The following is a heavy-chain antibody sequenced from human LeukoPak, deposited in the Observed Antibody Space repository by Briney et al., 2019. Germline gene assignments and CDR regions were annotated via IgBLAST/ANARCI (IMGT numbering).Heavy chain of an antibody. CDR2: IYTSGST. J-gene: IGHJ4*02. Sequence: PSETLSLTCTVSGGSISSYYWSWIRQPAGKGLEWIGRIYTSGSTNYNPSLKSRVTMSVDTSKNQFSLKLSSVTAADTAVYYCARDSYYYDSSGYRTLDYWGQGTLVTVSS. V-gene: IGHV4-4*07. D-gene: IGHD3-22*01. CDR1: GGSISSYY. CDR3: ARDSYYYDSSGYRTLDY.